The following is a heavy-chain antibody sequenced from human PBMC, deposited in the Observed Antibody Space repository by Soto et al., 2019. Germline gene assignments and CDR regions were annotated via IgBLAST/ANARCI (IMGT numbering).Heavy chain of an antibody. CDR1: GFTFSTYG. J-gene: IGHJ4*02. CDR3: AKAFSSSVIDY. CDR2: ISCDGSNK. D-gene: IGHD6-6*01. V-gene: IGHV3-30*18. Sequence: QVQLVESGGGVVQLGRSLRLSCAASGFTFSTYGMHWVRQAPGKGLEWVAVISCDGSNKYYADSVQGRFTISRDNSKNTPHLQMSCLRAEDTAVYYCAKAFSSSVIDYCGQGTLVTDSS.